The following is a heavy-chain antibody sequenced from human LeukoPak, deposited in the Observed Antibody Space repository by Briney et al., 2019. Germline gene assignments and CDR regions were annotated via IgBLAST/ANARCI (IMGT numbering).Heavy chain of an antibody. V-gene: IGHV4-59*12. J-gene: IGHJ6*03. D-gene: IGHD3-22*01. CDR3: ARASYYYDSSGYYYDYYYMDV. CDR1: GGSFSGYY. CDR2: IYYSGST. Sequence: SETLSLTCAVYGGSFSGYYWSWIRQPPGKGLEWIGYIYYSGSTNYNPSLKSRVTISRDNAKNSLYLQMNSLRAEDTAVYYCARASYYYDSSGYYYDYYYMDVWGKGTTVTVSS.